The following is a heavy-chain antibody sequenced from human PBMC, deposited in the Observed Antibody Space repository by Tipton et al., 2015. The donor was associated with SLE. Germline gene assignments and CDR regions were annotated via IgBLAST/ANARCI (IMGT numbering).Heavy chain of an antibody. J-gene: IGHJ4*02. CDR1: GGSFSGYY. CDR3: ARGGCGGDCLDY. Sequence: TLSLTCAVYGGSFSGYYWSWIRQPPGKGLEWIGEINHSRGTNYNPSLKSRVTISVDTSKNQFSLKLSSVTAADTAVYYCARGGCGGDCLDYWGQGTLVTVSS. V-gene: IGHV4-34*01. D-gene: IGHD2-21*01. CDR2: INHSRGT.